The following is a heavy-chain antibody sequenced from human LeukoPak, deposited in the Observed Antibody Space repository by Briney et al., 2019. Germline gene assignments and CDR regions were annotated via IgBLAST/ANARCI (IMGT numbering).Heavy chain of an antibody. CDR3: ATIRGVIGYMDV. CDR2: ISSSGDFI. J-gene: IGHJ6*03. D-gene: IGHD3-3*01. Sequence: PGGSLRLSCATSGFTFSTYAMNRVRQAPGKGLEWVSSISSSGDFIYYADSLKGRFTISRDNAKNSLYLQINSLRAEDTAVYYCATIRGVIGYMDVWGKGTTVTVSS. CDR1: GFTFSTYA. V-gene: IGHV3-21*01.